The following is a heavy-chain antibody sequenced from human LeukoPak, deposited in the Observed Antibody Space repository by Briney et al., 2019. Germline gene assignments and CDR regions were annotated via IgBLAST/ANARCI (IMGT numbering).Heavy chain of an antibody. D-gene: IGHD3-10*01. V-gene: IGHV4-4*09. CDR2: IYTSGST. J-gene: IGHJ6*03. Sequence: SETLSPTCTVSGGSISSYYWSWIRQPPGKGLEWIGYIYTSGSTNYNPSLKSRVTISVDTSKNQFSLKLSSVTAADTAVYYCARDRRSGSGSYATYYYYYYMDVWGKGTTVTVSS. CDR1: GGSISSYY. CDR3: ARDRRSGSGSYATYYYYYYMDV.